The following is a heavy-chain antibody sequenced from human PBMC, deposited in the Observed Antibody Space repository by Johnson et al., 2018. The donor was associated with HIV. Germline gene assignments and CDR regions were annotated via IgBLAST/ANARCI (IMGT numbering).Heavy chain of an antibody. CDR2: IYPGGST. D-gene: IGHD6-13*01. CDR1: AFTVSSNY. J-gene: IGHJ3*01. CDR3: ALSTSWSIAFDV. V-gene: IGHV3-53*01. Sequence: VQLVESGGGFIQPGGSLRLSCAASAFTVSSNYMSWVRQAPGKGLEWVSIIYPGGSTYYTDAVKGRFTISRDNSDNTLFLQMNSLRADDTAMYYCALSTSWSIAFDVWGQGTVVTVSS.